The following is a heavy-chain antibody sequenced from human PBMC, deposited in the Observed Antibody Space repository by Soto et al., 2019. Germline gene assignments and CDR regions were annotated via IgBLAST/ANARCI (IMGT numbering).Heavy chain of an antibody. V-gene: IGHV4-39*01. J-gene: IGHJ5*02. CDR2: SYYSGTT. Sequence: SGALSLTCTVSGASISVHSYYWTWIRQPPGKGLEWIGSSYYSGTTYFNPSLKSRATISVDTSKNQFSLRLTSVTAVDTAIYYCTRRYNWNDNYFEPWGPGALVTVSS. CDR1: GASISVHSYY. CDR3: TRRYNWNDNYFEP. D-gene: IGHD1-20*01.